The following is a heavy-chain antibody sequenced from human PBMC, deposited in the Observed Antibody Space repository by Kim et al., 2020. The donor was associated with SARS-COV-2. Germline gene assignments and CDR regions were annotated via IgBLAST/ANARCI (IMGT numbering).Heavy chain of an antibody. D-gene: IGHD4-17*01. J-gene: IGHJ6*02. Sequence: GGSLRLSCAASGFTFSSYGMHWVRQAPGKGLEWVAFISYDGSNIYYADSVKGRFTISRDNSKNTLYLQMNSLRAEDTAVYYCAKDLTVTHRAAYYYYYGMDVWGQGTTVTVSS. CDR3: AKDLTVTHRAAYYYYYGMDV. V-gene: IGHV3-30*18. CDR1: GFTFSSYG. CDR2: ISYDGSNI.